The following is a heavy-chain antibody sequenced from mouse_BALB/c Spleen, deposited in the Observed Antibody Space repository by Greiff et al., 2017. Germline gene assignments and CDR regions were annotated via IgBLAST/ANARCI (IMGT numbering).Heavy chain of an antibody. CDR1: GFTFSDYG. CDR3: ARRGIYDLYYFDY. CDR2: ISTLAYSI. Sequence: EVKVVESGGGLVQPGGSRTLSCAASGFTFSDYGMAWVRQAPGKGPEWVAFISTLAYSIYYADTVTGRFTISRENAKNTLYLEMSSLRSEDTAMYYCARRGIYDLYYFDYWGQGTTLTVSS. D-gene: IGHD2-3*01. J-gene: IGHJ2*01. V-gene: IGHV5-15*02.